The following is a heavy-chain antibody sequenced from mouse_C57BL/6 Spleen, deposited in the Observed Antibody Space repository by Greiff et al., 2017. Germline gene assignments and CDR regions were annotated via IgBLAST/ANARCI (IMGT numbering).Heavy chain of an antibody. CDR1: GYTFTSYW. CDR3: ARSKEGRYFDV. J-gene: IGHJ1*03. CDR2: IHPNSGST. V-gene: IGHV1-64*01. D-gene: IGHD1-3*01. Sequence: QVQLKQSGAELVKPGASVKLSCKASGYTFTSYWMHWVKQRPGQGLEWIGMIHPNSGSTNYNEKFKSKATLTVDKSSSTAYMQLSSLTSEDSAVYYCARSKEGRYFDVWGTGTTVTVSS.